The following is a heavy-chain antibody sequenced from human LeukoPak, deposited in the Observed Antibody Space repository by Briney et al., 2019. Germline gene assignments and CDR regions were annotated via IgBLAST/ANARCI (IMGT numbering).Heavy chain of an antibody. CDR2: ISAYNGNT. CDR3: ARDFSPARHNWFDP. V-gene: IGHV1-18*01. J-gene: IGHJ5*02. Sequence: ASVKVSCKASGYTFTSYDINWVRQAPGQGLEWMGWISAYNGNTNYAQKLQGRVTITRDTSASTAYMELSSLRSEDTAVYYCARDFSPARHNWFDPWGQGTLVTVSS. CDR1: GYTFTSYD.